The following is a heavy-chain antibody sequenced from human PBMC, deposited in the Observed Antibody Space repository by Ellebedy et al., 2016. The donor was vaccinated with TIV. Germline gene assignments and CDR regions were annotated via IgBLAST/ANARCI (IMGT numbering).Heavy chain of an antibody. V-gene: IGHV3-23*01. CDR2: VGGGDDRT. J-gene: IGHJ6*02. D-gene: IGHD3-22*01. Sequence: GESLKISCEASGFTAFNFAMSWVRQAPGKGLEWVSAVGGGDDRTFYPDAVKGRFTISRDNSKNSLYLQMNPLRAADTAVYYCGREILAAYDYYDSSGSDYGVDVWGQGTTVTVSS. CDR1: GFTAFNFA. CDR3: GREILAAYDYYDSSGSDYGVDV.